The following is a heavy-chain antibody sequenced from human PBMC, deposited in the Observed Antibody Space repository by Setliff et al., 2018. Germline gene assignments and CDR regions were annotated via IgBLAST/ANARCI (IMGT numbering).Heavy chain of an antibody. CDR1: GGSISSHY. D-gene: IGHD3-3*01. CDR2: IDISGTT. V-gene: IGHV4-4*07. CDR3: VKNPLTMPRGFFEY. J-gene: IGHJ4*02. Sequence: SETLSLTCTVSGGSISSHYWNWIRQPAGEGLEWIGRIDISGTTNYNPSLKSRVTMSLDSSKNQFSLNLNSVTAADTAVYYCVKNPLTMPRGFFEYWGRGALVTVS.